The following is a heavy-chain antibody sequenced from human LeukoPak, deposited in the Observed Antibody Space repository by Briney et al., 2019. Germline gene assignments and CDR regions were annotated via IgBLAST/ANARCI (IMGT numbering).Heavy chain of an antibody. CDR2: FDPADGER. CDR1: GYTLTELS. CDR3: ATGLIFGVVANKELDY. V-gene: IGHV1-24*01. D-gene: IGHD3-3*01. J-gene: IGHJ4*02. Sequence: ASVNVSCKVSGYTLTELSIHWVRQAPGKGPEWMGRFDPADGERIYAQRFQGRVTMTEDPSTDTAYMELSSLRSEDTAVYYCATGLIFGVVANKELDYWGQGTLVTVSS.